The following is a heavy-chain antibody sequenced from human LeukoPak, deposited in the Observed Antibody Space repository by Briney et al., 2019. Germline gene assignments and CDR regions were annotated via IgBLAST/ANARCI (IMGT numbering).Heavy chain of an antibody. J-gene: IGHJ6*03. V-gene: IGHV7-4-1*02. CDR1: GYTFTKYA. CDR3: ARERNDCYGSSGCVGDSYMDV. CDR2: INTNTGNP. Sequence: ASVKVSCKASGYTFTKYAMNWVRQAPGQGLEWMGWINTNTGNPTYAQGFTGRLVFSLDTSVTTAYLQISSLKAEDTAVYYCARERNDCYGSSGCVGDSYMDVWGKGTTVTVSS. D-gene: IGHD3-22*01.